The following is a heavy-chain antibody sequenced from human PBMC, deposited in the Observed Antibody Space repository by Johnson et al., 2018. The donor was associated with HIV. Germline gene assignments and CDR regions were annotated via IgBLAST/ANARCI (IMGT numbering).Heavy chain of an antibody. CDR1: GFTFSSYA. V-gene: IGHV3-30*04. CDR3: VRDLPVGPAGPNDAFDL. J-gene: IGHJ3*01. Sequence: QEQLVESGGGVVQPGMSLRVSCAASGFTFSSYAMHWVRQAPGRGLEWVAVMSYDGSNQYYADSVTGRFTISRDNAKNSLYLQMNSLRAEDTAVYYCVRDLPVGPAGPNDAFDLWGHGTMVTVSS. D-gene: IGHD2-2*01. CDR2: MSYDGSNQ.